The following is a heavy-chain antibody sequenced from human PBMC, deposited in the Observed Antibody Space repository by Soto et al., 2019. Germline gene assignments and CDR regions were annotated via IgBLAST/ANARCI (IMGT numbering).Heavy chain of an antibody. CDR2: IIPIFGTA. V-gene: IGHV1-69*12. Sequence: QVQLVQSGAEVKKPGSSVKVSCKASGGTFSSYAISWVRQAPGQGLEWMGGIIPIFGTANYAQKFQGRVTITADASTSPAYMELSTLRSEDTAVYSCGTSGSHRLILWYYWGQGTLVTVSS. CDR3: GTSGSHRLILWYY. CDR1: GGTFSSYA. D-gene: IGHD1-26*01. J-gene: IGHJ4*02.